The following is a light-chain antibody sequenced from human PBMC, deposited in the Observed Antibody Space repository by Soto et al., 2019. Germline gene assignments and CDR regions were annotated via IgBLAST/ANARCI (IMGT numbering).Light chain of an antibody. CDR1: QSVSRY. CDR3: QKRSDWPST. Sequence: DIVLTQSPATLSLSPGERATLSCSASQSVSRYLDGYQQKPGQAPRLLIYDASNRATGIPARFSGSGSGTEFTLTISSLEPEDFAVYYCQKRSDWPSTVGGGTKVEI. V-gene: IGKV3-11*01. CDR2: DAS. J-gene: IGKJ4*01.